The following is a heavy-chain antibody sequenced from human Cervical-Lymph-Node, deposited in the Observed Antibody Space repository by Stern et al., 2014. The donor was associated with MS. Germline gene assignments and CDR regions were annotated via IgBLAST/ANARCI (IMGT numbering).Heavy chain of an antibody. CDR2: LYYSGST. V-gene: IGHV4-39*01. CDR3: ARPRVGAGRYFDY. J-gene: IGHJ4*02. CDR1: GASISSSSYY. Sequence: VQLQESGPGLVKPSETLSLTCTVSGASISSSSYYWGWIRQPPGKGLEWIGSLYYSGSTYYNPSLESRVTISVDTSNNQLSLKLSSVTAADTAVYYCARPRVGAGRYFDYWGQGALVTVSS. D-gene: IGHD1-26*01.